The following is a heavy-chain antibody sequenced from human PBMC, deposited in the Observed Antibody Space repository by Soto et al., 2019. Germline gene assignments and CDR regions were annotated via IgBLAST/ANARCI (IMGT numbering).Heavy chain of an antibody. Sequence: PSQTLSLTCAISGDSVSSNSAAWNWIRQSPSRGLEWLGRTYYRSKWYNDYAVSVKSRITINPDTSKNQFSLQLNSVTPEDTAVYYCARVGLSSGWYEYYFDYWGQGTLVTVSS. D-gene: IGHD6-19*01. V-gene: IGHV6-1*01. CDR1: GDSVSSNSAA. J-gene: IGHJ4*02. CDR2: TYYRSKWYN. CDR3: ARVGLSSGWYEYYFDY.